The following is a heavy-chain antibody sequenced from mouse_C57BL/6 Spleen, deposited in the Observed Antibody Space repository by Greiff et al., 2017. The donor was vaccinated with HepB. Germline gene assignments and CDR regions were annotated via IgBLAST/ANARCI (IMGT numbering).Heavy chain of an antibody. CDR2: IYPGDGDI. J-gene: IGHJ3*01. CDR1: GYAFSSYW. Sequence: QVQLKESGAELVKPGASVKISCKASGYAFSSYWMNWVKQRPGKGLEWIGQIYPGDGDINYNGKFKDKATLTADKSSSTAYMQLSSLTSEDSAVYFCAREGTITAVPGFAYWGQGTLVTVSA. V-gene: IGHV1-80*01. D-gene: IGHD1-1*01. CDR3: AREGTITAVPGFAY.